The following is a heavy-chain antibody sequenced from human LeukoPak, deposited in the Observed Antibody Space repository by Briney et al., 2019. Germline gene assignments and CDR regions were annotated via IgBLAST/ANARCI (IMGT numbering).Heavy chain of an antibody. Sequence: GGSLRLSCAASGFTFSSYSMNWVRQAPGKGLEWVSSISSSSSYIYYADSVKGRFTISRDNSKNTLYLQMNSLRAEDTAVYYCAKDIYYYGSGSYPTPDYWGQGTLVTVSS. CDR2: ISSSSSYI. CDR3: AKDIYYYGSGSYPTPDY. V-gene: IGHV3-21*01. CDR1: GFTFSSYS. D-gene: IGHD3-10*01. J-gene: IGHJ4*02.